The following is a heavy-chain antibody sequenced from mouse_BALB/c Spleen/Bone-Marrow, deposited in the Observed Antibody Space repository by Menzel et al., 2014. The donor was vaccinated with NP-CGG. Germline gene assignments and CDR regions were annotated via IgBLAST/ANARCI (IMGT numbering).Heavy chain of an antibody. CDR2: INPYNDGT. V-gene: IGHV1-14*01. CDR3: ARSGRYDGFAY. Sequence: QLQQSGPELVKPGASVKISCKASGYTFTSYVMHWVKQKPGQGLEWIGYINPYNDGTKYNEKFKGKATLTSDKSSNTAYMELSSRTSEDSAVYYCARSGRYDGFAYWGQGTLVTVSA. J-gene: IGHJ3*01. D-gene: IGHD2-14*01. CDR1: GYTFTSYV.